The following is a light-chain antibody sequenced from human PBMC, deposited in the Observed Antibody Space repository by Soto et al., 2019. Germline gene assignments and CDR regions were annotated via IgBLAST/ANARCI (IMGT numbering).Light chain of an antibody. J-gene: IGKJ1*01. Sequence: EIVLTQSPGTLSLSPGERATLSCRASQSVSSSYLAWYQQKPGQSPRLLIYGASSRATGIPDRFSGSGSGTDFTLTISRLEPGDFAVYNCQQYGSSPVAFGQGTKVDIK. CDR3: QQYGSSPVA. V-gene: IGKV3-20*01. CDR1: QSVSSSY. CDR2: GAS.